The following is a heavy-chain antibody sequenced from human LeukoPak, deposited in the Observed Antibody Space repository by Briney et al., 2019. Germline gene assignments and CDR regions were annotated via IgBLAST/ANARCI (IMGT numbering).Heavy chain of an antibody. J-gene: IGHJ6*03. CDR1: GLTFSTYT. Sequence: GGSLRLSCAASGLTFSTYTMNWVRQAPGKGLEWVSAISYSGASTSDADSVKGRFTISRDNSKNSLSLQMNSLRAEDTAVYYCARSGIKMVRGVIIKSPYHMDVWGKGTTVTVSS. D-gene: IGHD3-10*01. CDR3: ARSGIKMVRGVIIKSPYHMDV. V-gene: IGHV3-23*01. CDR2: ISYSGAST.